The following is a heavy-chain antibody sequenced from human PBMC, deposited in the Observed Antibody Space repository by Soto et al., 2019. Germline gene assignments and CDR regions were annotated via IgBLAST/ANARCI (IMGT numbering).Heavy chain of an antibody. CDR1: GYTFTSYC. V-gene: IGHV1-18*01. CDR3: ARSSELDFWSGYYPREVNWFDP. J-gene: IGHJ5*02. CDR2: ISAYNGNT. Sequence: ASVKVSCKASGYTFTSYCISWVRHAPGQGLERMGWISAYNGNTNYAQKLQGRVTMTTDTSTSTAYMELRSLRSDDTAVYYCARSSELDFWSGYYPREVNWFDPWGQGTLVTVSS. D-gene: IGHD3-3*01.